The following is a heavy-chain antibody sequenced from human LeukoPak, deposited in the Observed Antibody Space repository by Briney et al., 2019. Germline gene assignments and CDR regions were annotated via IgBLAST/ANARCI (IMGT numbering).Heavy chain of an antibody. CDR3: ARSSWDFLEWLSNDAFDI. J-gene: IGHJ3*02. CDR2: ISSSGSTI. V-gene: IGHV3-11*04. CDR1: GFTFSDYY. Sequence: GGSLRLSCAASGFTFSDYYMSWIRQAPGKGLEWVSYISSSGSTIYYAGSVKGRFTISRDNAKNSLYLQMNSLRAEDTAVYYCARSSWDFLEWLSNDAFDIWGQGTMVTVSS. D-gene: IGHD3-3*01.